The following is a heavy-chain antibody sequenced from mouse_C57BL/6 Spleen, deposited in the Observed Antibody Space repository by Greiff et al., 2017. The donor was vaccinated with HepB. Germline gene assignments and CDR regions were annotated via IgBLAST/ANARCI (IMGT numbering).Heavy chain of an antibody. CDR3: TAGTDFDY. J-gene: IGHJ2*01. Sequence: EVQLQESGGGLVQPGGSMKLSCVASGFTFSNYWMNWVRQSPEQGLEWVAQIRLKSDNYATHYAKSVKGRFTISRADSKSSVYLQMNDLRAEDTGIYYCTAGTDFDYWGQGTTLTVSS. CDR2: IRLKSDNYAT. D-gene: IGHD4-1*01. CDR1: GFTFSNYW. V-gene: IGHV6-3*01.